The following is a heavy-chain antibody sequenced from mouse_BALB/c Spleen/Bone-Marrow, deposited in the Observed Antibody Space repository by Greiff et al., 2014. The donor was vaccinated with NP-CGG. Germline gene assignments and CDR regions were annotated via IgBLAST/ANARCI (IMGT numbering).Heavy chain of an antibody. CDR3: ARSTATGFAY. CDR1: GYSFTGYY. CDR2: VNPNNGDI. Sequence: VQLKESGPDLVKPGASVKISCKASGYSFTGYYMYWVKQSHGKSPEWIGRVNPNNGDISYNQKFKGKAILTVDKSSSTAYMELRSLTSEDSAVYYCARSTATGFAYWGQGTLVTVSA. V-gene: IGHV1-26*01. D-gene: IGHD1-2*01. J-gene: IGHJ3*01.